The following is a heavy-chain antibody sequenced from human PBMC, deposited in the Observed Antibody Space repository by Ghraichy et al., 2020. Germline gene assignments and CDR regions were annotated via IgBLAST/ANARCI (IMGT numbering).Heavy chain of an antibody. CDR3: AKVRYNWNSPFDY. CDR1: GFTFSSYA. V-gene: IGHV3-23*01. CDR2: ISGSGGST. J-gene: IGHJ4*02. D-gene: IGHD1-7*01. Sequence: LSLTCAASGFTFSSYAMSWVRQAPGKGLEWVSGISGSGGSTYYADSVKGRFTISRDNSKNTLYLQMNSLRAEDTAVYYCAKVRYNWNSPFDYWGQGTLVTVSS.